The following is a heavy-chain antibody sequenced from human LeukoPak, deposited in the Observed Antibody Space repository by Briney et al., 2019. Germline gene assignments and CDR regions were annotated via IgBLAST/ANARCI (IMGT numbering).Heavy chain of an antibody. CDR2: MNPNSGNT. D-gene: IGHD5-12*01. V-gene: IGHV1-8*01. CDR1: GYTFTSYD. CDR3: ARVSSGYEGSDY. Sequence: ASVKVSCKASGYTFTSYDINWVRQATGQGLEWMGWMNPNSGNTGYAQKFQGRVTMTRDTSTSTVYMELSSLRSEDTAVYYCARVSSGYEGSDYWGQGTLVTVSS. J-gene: IGHJ4*02.